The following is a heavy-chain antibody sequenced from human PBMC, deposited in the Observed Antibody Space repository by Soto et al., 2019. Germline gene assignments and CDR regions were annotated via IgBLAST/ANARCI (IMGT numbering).Heavy chain of an antibody. J-gene: IGHJ6*02. V-gene: IGHV1-69*01. CDR2: IIPIFGTA. CDR1: GGTFSSYA. D-gene: IGHD2-15*01. CDR3: ASPYCSGGSCYSLYYFAGKDD. Sequence: QVQLVQSGAEVQKPGSSVKVSCKASGGTFSSYAISWVRQAPGLGLERMGGIIPIFGTANYAQKFQGRVRITADEPTSTAYMELSSLRYEDTAVYYCASPYCSGGSCYSLYYFAGKDDWGQGTTVTVSS.